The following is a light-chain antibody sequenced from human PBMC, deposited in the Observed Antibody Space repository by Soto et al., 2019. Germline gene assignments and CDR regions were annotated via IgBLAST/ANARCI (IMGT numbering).Light chain of an antibody. CDR2: EVS. CDR1: SSDAGGYNY. V-gene: IGLV2-14*01. J-gene: IGLJ1*01. CDR3: SSYTSSITYV. Sequence: QSALTQPPSASGSPGQSVTISCTGSSSDAGGYNYVSWYQQHPGKAPKLMIFEVSHRPSGVSDRFSGSKSGNTASLTISGLQAEDEADYYCSSYTSSITYVFGTGTKLTVL.